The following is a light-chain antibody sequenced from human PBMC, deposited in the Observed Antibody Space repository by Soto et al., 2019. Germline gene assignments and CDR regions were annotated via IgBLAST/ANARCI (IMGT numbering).Light chain of an antibody. J-gene: IGLJ2*01. CDR3: SSYATGDTFP. CDR1: SSDIGGYNL. CDR2: QVT. Sequence: QSALTQPASVSGSPGQSITISCTGTSSDIGGYNLVSWYQQHPGEAPKLIIYQVTNRPSGVSNRFSGSKSGNTASLTVSGLQAEDEADYYCSSYATGDTFPFGGGTKLTVL. V-gene: IGLV2-14*01.